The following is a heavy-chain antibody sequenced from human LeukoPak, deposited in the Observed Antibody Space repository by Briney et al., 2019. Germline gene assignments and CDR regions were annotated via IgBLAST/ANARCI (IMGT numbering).Heavy chain of an antibody. CDR1: GFTFSNYA. D-gene: IGHD3-22*01. J-gene: IGHJ4*02. CDR3: GVRWLWSGPIDF. Sequence: GGSLRLSCAASGFTFSNYAMRWVRQAPGKGLEWVSGISGSGDSTYYADSVKGRFTISRDNSKNTLYLQMSSLRAEDTAVYYCGVRWLWSGPIDFWGQGTLVTVSS. CDR2: ISGSGDST. V-gene: IGHV3-23*01.